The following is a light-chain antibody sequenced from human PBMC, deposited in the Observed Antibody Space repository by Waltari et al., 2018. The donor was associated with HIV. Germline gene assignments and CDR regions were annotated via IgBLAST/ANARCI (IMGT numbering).Light chain of an antibody. Sequence: EILMTQSPVTLSVSPGDRASLSCRASQSISTTLTWYQHKPGHAPRLLIYGASTRANGVPARFSGSGSGTEFTLTISSLQSEDFAVYYCQQYSKWPPLTFGGGTKVEIK. J-gene: IGKJ4*01. CDR1: QSISTT. V-gene: IGKV3-15*01. CDR2: GAS. CDR3: QQYSKWPPLT.